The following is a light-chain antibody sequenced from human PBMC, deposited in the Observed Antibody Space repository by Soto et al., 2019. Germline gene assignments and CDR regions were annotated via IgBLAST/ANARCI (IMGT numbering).Light chain of an antibody. Sequence: EIVLTQSPGTLSLSPGERGTLSCRASQSVSSSYVAWYQQNPGHAPRLLIYGASNRATGIPDRFSGSGSGTDFTLTISRLEPEDFAVYYCQQYGSSGTFGQGTKVDIK. CDR1: QSVSSSY. CDR3: QQYGSSGT. CDR2: GAS. J-gene: IGKJ1*01. V-gene: IGKV3-20*01.